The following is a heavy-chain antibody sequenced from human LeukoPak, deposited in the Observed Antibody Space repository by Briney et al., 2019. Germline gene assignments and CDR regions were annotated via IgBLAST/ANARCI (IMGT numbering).Heavy chain of an antibody. CDR3: ARGPITFGGVSLGGYFDY. D-gene: IGHD3-16*01. CDR2: IIPIFGTA. Sequence: SVKVSCKASGGTFSSYAISWVRQAPGQGLEWMGGIIPIFGTANYAQKFQGRVTITTDESTSTAYVELSSLRSEDTAVYYCARGPITFGGVSLGGYFDYWGQGTLVTVSS. V-gene: IGHV1-69*05. CDR1: GGTFSSYA. J-gene: IGHJ4*02.